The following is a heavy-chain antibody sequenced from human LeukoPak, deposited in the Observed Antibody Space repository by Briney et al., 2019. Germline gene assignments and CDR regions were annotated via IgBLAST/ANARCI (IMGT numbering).Heavy chain of an antibody. J-gene: IGHJ6*04. CDR1: GASFNDYY. Sequence: SETLSLTCAVYGASFNDYYWSWIRQPPGKGLEWIGEMKHSGSTNYNPSLKSRVTISVDTSKNQFSLKLNSVTAADTAVYYRARGVVVPAAMRGYYYYYGMDVWGKGTTVTVSS. D-gene: IGHD2-2*01. CDR2: MKHSGST. CDR3: ARGVVVPAAMRGYYYYYGMDV. V-gene: IGHV4-34*01.